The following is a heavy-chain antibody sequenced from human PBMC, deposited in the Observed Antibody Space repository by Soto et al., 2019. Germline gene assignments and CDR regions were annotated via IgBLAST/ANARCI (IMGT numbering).Heavy chain of an antibody. CDR1: GFTFSSYA. Sequence: GGSLRLSCAASGFTFSSYAMSWVRQAPGKGLEWVSAISGSGGSTYYADSVKGRFTISKDNSKNTLYLQMNSLRAEDTAVYYCAKGGGSSSRNWFDPWGQGTLVTVSS. CDR2: ISGSGGST. V-gene: IGHV3-23*01. J-gene: IGHJ5*02. CDR3: AKGGGSSSRNWFDP. D-gene: IGHD6-13*01.